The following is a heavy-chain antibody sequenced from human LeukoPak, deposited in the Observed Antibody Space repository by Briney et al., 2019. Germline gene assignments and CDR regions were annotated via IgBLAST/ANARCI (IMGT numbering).Heavy chain of an antibody. V-gene: IGHV3-30*02. J-gene: IGHJ4*02. CDR1: GFTICSYG. CDR2: IRYDGSNK. D-gene: IGHD6-19*01. Sequence: PGGSLRLSCAASGFTICSYGMHWVRQAPGKGLEWVAFIRYDGSNKYYADSVKGRFTISRDNSKNTLYLQMNSLRAEDTAVYYCAKDRLTYSSGWYYFDYWGQRTLVTVSS. CDR3: AKDRLTYSSGWYYFDY.